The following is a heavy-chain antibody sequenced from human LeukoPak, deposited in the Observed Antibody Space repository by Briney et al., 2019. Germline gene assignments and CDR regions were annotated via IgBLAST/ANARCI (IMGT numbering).Heavy chain of an antibody. Sequence: GGSLRLSCAASGFTFSNSAMSWVRQAPGKGLEWVSTISGGGGSTYYADSVKGRFTIPRDNSKNTLYLQMNSLRAEDTAVYYCAKENWVYNWKYDSSGSGINYWGQGTLVTVSS. CDR2: ISGGGGST. CDR1: GFTFSNSA. V-gene: IGHV3-23*01. D-gene: IGHD3-22*01. J-gene: IGHJ4*02. CDR3: AKENWVYNWKYDSSGSGINY.